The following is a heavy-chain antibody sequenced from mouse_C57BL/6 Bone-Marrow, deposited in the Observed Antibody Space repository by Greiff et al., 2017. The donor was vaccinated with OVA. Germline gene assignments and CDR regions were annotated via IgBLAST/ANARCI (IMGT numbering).Heavy chain of an antibody. D-gene: IGHD2-3*01. V-gene: IGHV1-7*01. CDR1: GYTFTSSW. J-gene: IGHJ2*01. Sequence: QVHVKQSGAELAKPGASVNLSCKASGYTFTSSWMHWVKQRPGPGLEWIGYINPSSGYTKYNQKFKDKATLTADKSSSTAYMQLSSLTYEDSAVYYCARWLLFDFWGQGTTLTVSS. CDR3: ARWLLFDF. CDR2: INPSSGYT.